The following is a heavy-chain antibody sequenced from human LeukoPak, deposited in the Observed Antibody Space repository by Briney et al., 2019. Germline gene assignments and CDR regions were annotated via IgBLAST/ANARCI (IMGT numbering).Heavy chain of an antibody. CDR2: ISSSSSYI. CDR3: AKDILAAGLFFDY. V-gene: IGHV3-21*04. D-gene: IGHD6-13*01. J-gene: IGHJ4*02. CDR1: GFTFSSYS. Sequence: PGGSLRLSCAASGFTFSSYSMNWVRQAPGKGLEWVSSISSSSSYIYYADSVKGRFTISRDNARNSLYLQMNSLRAEDTAVYYCAKDILAAGLFFDYWGLGTLVTVSS.